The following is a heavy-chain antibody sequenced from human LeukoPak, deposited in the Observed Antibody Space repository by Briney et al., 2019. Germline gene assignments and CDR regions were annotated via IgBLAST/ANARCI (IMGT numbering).Heavy chain of an antibody. V-gene: IGHV3-23*01. CDR1: GFTFSSFA. CDR2: FDGNGPNT. D-gene: IGHD3-9*01. CDR3: AKGGRHFDWLLPYFDY. Sequence: GGSLRLSCAASGFTFSSFAMTWVRQAPGRGLEWVSGFDGNGPNTYYADSVKGRWTISRDNSRNTLYLQMNSLRAEDTAVYYCAKGGRHFDWLLPYFDYWGQGTLVTVSS. J-gene: IGHJ4*02.